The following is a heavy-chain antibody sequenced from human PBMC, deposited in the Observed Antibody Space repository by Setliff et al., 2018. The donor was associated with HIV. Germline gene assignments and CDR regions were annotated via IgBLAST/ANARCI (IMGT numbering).Heavy chain of an antibody. CDR2: IYTSGST. CDR3: ARRGDGYILDY. V-gene: IGHV4-61*02. Sequence: SETLSLTCTVSGGSISSGSYYWSWIRQPAGKGLEWIGRIYTSGSTYYQPSLRSRVSISVDTAKNQFSLNLKSVTAADTAVYYCARRGDGYILDYWGRGTLVTVSS. D-gene: IGHD3-10*01. CDR1: GGSISSGSYY. J-gene: IGHJ4*02.